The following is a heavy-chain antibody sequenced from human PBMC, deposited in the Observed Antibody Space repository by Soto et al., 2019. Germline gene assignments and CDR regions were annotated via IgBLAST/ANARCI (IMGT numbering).Heavy chain of an antibody. D-gene: IGHD3-22*01. Sequence: GGSLRLSCAASGFTFSDYYMRWIRQAPGKGLEWVAYISGSSGYTNYADSVRGRFTISRDNAKNSLYLQMNSLRAEDTAVYFCARDYKYYDTSGYYFPDYWGQGTLVTVSS. J-gene: IGHJ4*02. V-gene: IGHV3-11*06. CDR2: ISGSSGYT. CDR1: GFTFSDYY. CDR3: ARDYKYYDTSGYYFPDY.